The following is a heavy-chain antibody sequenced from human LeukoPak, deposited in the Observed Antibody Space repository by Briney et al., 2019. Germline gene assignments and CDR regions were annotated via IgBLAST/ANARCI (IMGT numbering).Heavy chain of an antibody. V-gene: IGHV1-69*02. D-gene: IGHD1-26*01. J-gene: IGHJ4*02. CDR3: ARGNSGSYFVRYYFDY. Sequence: SVKVSCKASGGTFSSYTISWVRQAPGQGLEWMGRIIPIFGIANYAQKFQGRVTITADKSTSTAYMELSSLRSEDTAVYYCARGNSGSYFVRYYFDYWGQGTLVTVSS. CDR2: IIPIFGIA. CDR1: GGTFSSYT.